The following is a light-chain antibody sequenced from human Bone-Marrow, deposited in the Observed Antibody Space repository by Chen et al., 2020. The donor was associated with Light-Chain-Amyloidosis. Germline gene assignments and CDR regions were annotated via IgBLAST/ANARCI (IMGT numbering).Light chain of an antibody. CDR3: GTWDSSLSAVV. CDR1: SYNIGNNY. CDR2: DNN. Sequence: QSVLTQPPSVSAAPGQKVTISCSGSSYNIGNNYVSWYQHLPGTAPKLLIYDNNKRSSRIPDRFSGYKSGTAATLGITGLQTGDEADYYCGTWDSSLSAVVIGGGTKLTVL. V-gene: IGLV1-51*01. J-gene: IGLJ3*02.